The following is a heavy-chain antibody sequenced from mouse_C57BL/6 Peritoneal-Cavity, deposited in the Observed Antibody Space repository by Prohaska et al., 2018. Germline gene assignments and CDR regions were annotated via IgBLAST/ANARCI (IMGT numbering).Heavy chain of an antibody. J-gene: IGHJ3*01. Sequence: QVQLQQPGAELVKPGASVKLSCKASGYTFTSYWMQWVKQRPGQGLEWIGEIDPSDSYTNYNQKFKVKATFTVDTSSSTAYMQLSSLTSEDSAVYYCAPRGFAYWGQGTLVTVSA. CDR1: GYTFTSYW. V-gene: IGHV1-50*01. CDR2: IDPSDSYT. CDR3: APRGFAY.